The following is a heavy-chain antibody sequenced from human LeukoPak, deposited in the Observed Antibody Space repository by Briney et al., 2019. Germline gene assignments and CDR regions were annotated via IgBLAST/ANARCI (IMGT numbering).Heavy chain of an antibody. V-gene: IGHV1-18*01. CDR1: GYTFTSYG. CDR3: ARGSFPSDDILTGPFDN. CDR2: ISSYNGNT. J-gene: IGHJ4*02. D-gene: IGHD3-9*01. Sequence: ASVKVSCKASGYTFTSYGISWVRQAPGQGLEWMGWISSYNGNTDYAQKLQGRATMTTDTSTSTAYMELRSLRSDDTAVYYCARGSFPSDDILTGPFDNWGQGTLVTVSS.